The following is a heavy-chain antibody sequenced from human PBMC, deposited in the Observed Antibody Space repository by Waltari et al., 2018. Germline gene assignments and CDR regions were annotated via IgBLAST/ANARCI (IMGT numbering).Heavy chain of an antibody. V-gene: IGHV3-33*01. D-gene: IGHD5-18*01. CDR3: ASHVDTAMVGHY. Sequence: QVQLVESGGGVVQPGRSLSLSWAASGFTLRSYGMHWVRQAPGKGLEWVAVIWYDGSNKYYADSVKGRFTISRDNSKNTLYLQMNSLRAEDTAVYYCASHVDTAMVGHYWGQGTLVTVSS. CDR2: IWYDGSNK. CDR1: GFTLRSYG. J-gene: IGHJ4*02.